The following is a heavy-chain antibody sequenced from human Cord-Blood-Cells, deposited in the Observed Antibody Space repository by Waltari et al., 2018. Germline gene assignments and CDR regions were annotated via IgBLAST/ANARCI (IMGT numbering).Heavy chain of an antibody. CDR1: GGTFSSYA. V-gene: IGHV1-69*12. CDR3: ARVYCSSTSCPYYYYGMDV. CDR2: IIPIFGTA. D-gene: IGHD2-2*01. J-gene: IGHJ6*02. Sequence: QVQLVQSGAEVKKPGSSVKLSCKASGGTFSSYASSWVRPAPGQGLEWMGGIIPIFGTANYAQKFQGRVTITADESTSTAYMELSSLRSEDTAVYYCARVYCSSTSCPYYYYGMDVWGQGTTVTVSS.